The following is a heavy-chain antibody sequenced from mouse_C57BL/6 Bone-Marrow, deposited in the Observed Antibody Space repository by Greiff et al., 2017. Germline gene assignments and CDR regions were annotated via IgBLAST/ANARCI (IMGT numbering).Heavy chain of an antibody. Sequence: QVQLQQPGAELVKPGASVKLSCKASGYTFTSYWMHWVKQRPGQGLEWIGMIPPNSGSTNYNEKFKSKATLTVDKSSSTAYMQLSSLTSEDSAVYYCAREGDGYSYAMDYWGQGTSVTVSS. CDR3: AREGDGYSYAMDY. V-gene: IGHV1-64*01. CDR1: GYTFTSYW. J-gene: IGHJ4*01. CDR2: IPPNSGST. D-gene: IGHD2-3*01.